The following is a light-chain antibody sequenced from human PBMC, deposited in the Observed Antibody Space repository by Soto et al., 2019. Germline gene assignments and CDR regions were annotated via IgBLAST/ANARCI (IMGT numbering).Light chain of an antibody. J-gene: IGKJ1*01. CDR2: GAS. V-gene: IGKV3-20*01. CDR1: QGVRSDD. CDR3: HHYGNSPT. Sequence: EIVLTQYTGSLSLSPGERATLSCRASQGVRSDDLAWYQQKPGQAPRLLVYGASSRATGIPDRFSDSGSGTDFTLTISGLEPEDFAVYYCHHYGNSPTFGQGTKVDI.